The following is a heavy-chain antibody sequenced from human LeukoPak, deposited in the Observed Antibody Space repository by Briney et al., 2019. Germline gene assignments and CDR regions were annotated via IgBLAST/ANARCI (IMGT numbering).Heavy chain of an antibody. D-gene: IGHD3-10*01. Sequence: PSETLSLTCTVSGGSITSTGYYWGWIRQPPGKGLEWIGAIYLDGSTYYSPSLESRVTISLDTSKNHLSLRLSSVTAADTAVYYCARDQGPGSPYAFDIWGQGTMVTVSS. CDR2: IYLDGST. V-gene: IGHV4-39*07. CDR1: GGSITSTGYY. J-gene: IGHJ3*02. CDR3: ARDQGPGSPYAFDI.